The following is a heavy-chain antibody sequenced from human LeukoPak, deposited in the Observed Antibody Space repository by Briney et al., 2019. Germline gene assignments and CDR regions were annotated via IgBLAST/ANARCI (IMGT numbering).Heavy chain of an antibody. CDR1: GGSFSGYY. D-gene: IGHD2-21*02. CDR3: ARDSLLGDFYYYYYMDV. J-gene: IGHJ6*03. Sequence: SETLSLTCAVYGGSFSGYYWSWIRQPPGKGLEWIGEINHSGSTNYNPSLKSRVTISVDTSKNQFSLKLTSVTAADTAVYYCARDSLLGDFYYYYYMDVWGKGTTVTVSS. CDR2: INHSGST. V-gene: IGHV4-34*01.